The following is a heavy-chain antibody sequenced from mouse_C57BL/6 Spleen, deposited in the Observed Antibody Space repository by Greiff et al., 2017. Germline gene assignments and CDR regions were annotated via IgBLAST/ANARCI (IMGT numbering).Heavy chain of an antibody. CDR1: GFTFSDYY. Sequence: EVKLVESEGGLVQPGSSMKLSCTASGFTFSDYYMAWVRQVPEKGLEWVANINYDGRSTYYLDSLKSRFIISRDNAKNILYLQMSSLKSEDTATYYCAREGYGSSYDYWGQGTTLTVSS. CDR3: AREGYGSSYDY. V-gene: IGHV5-16*01. D-gene: IGHD1-1*01. J-gene: IGHJ2*01. CDR2: INYDGRST.